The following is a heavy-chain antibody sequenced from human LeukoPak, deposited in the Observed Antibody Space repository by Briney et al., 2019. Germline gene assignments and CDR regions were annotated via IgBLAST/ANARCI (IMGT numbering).Heavy chain of an antibody. CDR1: GFTFSYYS. J-gene: IGHJ4*02. Sequence: PGGSLRLSCAASGFTFSYYSMNWVRQAPGKGLEWVSYISDSSDTMYYADSVKGRFTISRDNAKNSLYLQMNSLRAEDTAVYYCAKPHMNYDSSGYYDNWGQGTLVTVSS. D-gene: IGHD3-22*01. CDR3: AKPHMNYDSSGYYDN. V-gene: IGHV3-48*01. CDR2: ISDSSDTM.